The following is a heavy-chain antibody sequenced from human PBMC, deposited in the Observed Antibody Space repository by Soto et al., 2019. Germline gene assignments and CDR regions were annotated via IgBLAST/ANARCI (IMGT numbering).Heavy chain of an antibody. D-gene: IGHD3-22*01. CDR3: ARLLYDSRGYYYFDY. CDR1: GYSISSGYY. CDR2: IYHSGTT. Sequence: SETLSLTYAVSGYSISSGYYWGWIRQPPGKGLEWIGSIYHSGTTYDNPSLKSRVTISVDMSNNQFSLKLSSVTAADTAVYYCARLLYDSRGYYYFDYWGRGTLVTVSS. J-gene: IGHJ4*02. V-gene: IGHV4-38-2*01.